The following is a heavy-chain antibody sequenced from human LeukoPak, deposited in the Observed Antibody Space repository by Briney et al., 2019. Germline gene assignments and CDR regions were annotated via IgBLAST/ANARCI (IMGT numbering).Heavy chain of an antibody. J-gene: IGHJ6*03. CDR1: GYTFTSYY. CDR3: AREYLRYYYMDV. CDR2: INPSGGST. D-gene: IGHD3-16*01. Sequence: GASVKVSCKASGYTFTSYYMHWVRQAPGQGLEWMGIINPSGGSTSYAQKFQGRVTMTRDMSTSTVYMELSTLRSEDTAVYYCAREYLRYYYMDVWGKGTTVTVSS. V-gene: IGHV1-46*01.